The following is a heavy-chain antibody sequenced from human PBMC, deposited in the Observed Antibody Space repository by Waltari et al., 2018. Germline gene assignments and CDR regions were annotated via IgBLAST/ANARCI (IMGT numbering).Heavy chain of an antibody. CDR2: ISSSSSYI. CDR3: ARFSRSGWYSDY. Sequence: EVQLVESGGGLVKPGGSLRLSCAASGFTFSSYSMNWVRQAPGKGLEWVSSISSSSSYIYYADSVKGRFTISRDNAKNSLYLQMNSLRAEDTAVYYCARFSRSGWYSDYWGQGTLVIVSS. CDR1: GFTFSSYS. D-gene: IGHD6-19*01. J-gene: IGHJ4*02. V-gene: IGHV3-21*01.